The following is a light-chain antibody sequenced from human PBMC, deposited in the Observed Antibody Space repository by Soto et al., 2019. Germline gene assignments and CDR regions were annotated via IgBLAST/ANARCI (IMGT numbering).Light chain of an antibody. J-gene: IGLJ2*01. CDR3: SSYTGSATRVV. CDR1: SSDVGGYNY. Sequence: QSALTQPASVSGSPGQSITISCTGTSSDVGGYNYVSWYQQHPGKAPKLMIYDVSYRPSGVSNRFSGSKSGNTASLTISGLQAEDEADYYCSSYTGSATRVVFGGGTQLTVL. CDR2: DVS. V-gene: IGLV2-14*01.